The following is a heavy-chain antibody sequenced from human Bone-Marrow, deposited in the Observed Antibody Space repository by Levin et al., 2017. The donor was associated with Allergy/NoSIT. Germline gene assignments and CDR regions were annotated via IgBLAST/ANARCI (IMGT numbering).Heavy chain of an antibody. D-gene: IGHD5-24*01. J-gene: IGHJ6*02. CDR1: GYTFTSYA. V-gene: IGHV1-3*01. Sequence: ASVKVSCKASGYTFTSYAMHWVRQAPGQRLEWMGWINAGNGNTKYSQKFQGRVTITRDTSASTAYMELSSLRSEDTAVYYCARGSMDGYNYYYYYGMDVWGQGTTVTVSS. CDR2: INAGNGNT. CDR3: ARGSMDGYNYYYYYGMDV.